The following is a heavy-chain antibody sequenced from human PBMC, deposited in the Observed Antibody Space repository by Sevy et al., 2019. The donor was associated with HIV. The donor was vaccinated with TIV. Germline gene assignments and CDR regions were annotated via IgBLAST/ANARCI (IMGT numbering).Heavy chain of an antibody. V-gene: IGHV4-30-4*01. CDR1: GGSISSGDYY. J-gene: IGHJ4*02. D-gene: IGHD5-12*01. Sequence: SETLSLTCTVSGGSISSGDYYWSWIRQPPGKGLEWIGYIYYSGSTYYNPSLKSRVTISVDTSKNQFSLKLSSVTAADTAVYYCASSKSGWLLLKLDYWGQGTLVTVSS. CDR2: IYYSGST. CDR3: ASSKSGWLLLKLDY.